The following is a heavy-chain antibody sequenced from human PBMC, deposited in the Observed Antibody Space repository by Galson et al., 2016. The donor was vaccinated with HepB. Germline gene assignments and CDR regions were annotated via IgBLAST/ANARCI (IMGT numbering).Heavy chain of an antibody. J-gene: IGHJ4*02. Sequence: EPLSLTCTVSGGSISSSSYYWGWIRQPPGKGLEWVSGLIDSGSTAYYTDSVKGRFTISRDNSKNTLSLQMNSLRVEDTAVYYCAREHWRHGSPYFDLWGRGTLVTVSS. CDR2: LIDSGSTA. CDR1: GGSISSSSYY. D-gene: IGHD1-1*01. V-gene: IGHV3-23*01. CDR3: AREHWRHGSPYFDL.